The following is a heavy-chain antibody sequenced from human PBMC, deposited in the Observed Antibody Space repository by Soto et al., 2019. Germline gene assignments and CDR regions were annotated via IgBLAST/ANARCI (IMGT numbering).Heavy chain of an antibody. J-gene: IGHJ4*02. V-gene: IGHV3-49*03. Sequence: GSLRLSCTASGFTFGDYAMSWFRQAPGKGLEWVGFIRSKAYGGTTEYAASVKGRFTISRDDSKSIAYLQMNSLKTEDTAVYYCTTGYSYGSYDYWGQGTLVTVSS. CDR1: GFTFGDYA. CDR3: TTGYSYGSYDY. D-gene: IGHD5-18*01. CDR2: IRSKAYGGTT.